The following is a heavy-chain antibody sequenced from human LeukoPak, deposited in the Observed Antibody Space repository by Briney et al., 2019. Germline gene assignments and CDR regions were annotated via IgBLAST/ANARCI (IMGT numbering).Heavy chain of an antibody. CDR2: IRYDGSNK. CDR3: AKEISYYDILTGYWH. J-gene: IGHJ4*02. V-gene: IGHV3-30*02. CDR1: GFTFSSYG. Sequence: PGGSLRLPCAASGFTFSSYGMHWVRQAPGKGLEWVAFIRYDGSNKYYADSVKGRFTISRDNSKNTLYLHMNSLRAEDTAVYYCAKEISYYDILTGYWHWGQGTLVTISS. D-gene: IGHD3-9*01.